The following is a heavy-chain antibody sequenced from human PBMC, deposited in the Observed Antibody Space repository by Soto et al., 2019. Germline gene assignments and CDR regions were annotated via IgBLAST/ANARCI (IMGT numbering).Heavy chain of an antibody. D-gene: IGHD2-8*01. CDR3: DRVGETNGYYYLHY. Sequence: PSETLSLTGAVCGGSISVGGYSWSWIRRPPGKGLEWIGYIYQIGSTYYNPSLKSRVTISLDRSKNQFSLMLNSVTAADTAVYYCDRVGETNGYYYLHYSGQGSRVNVSS. J-gene: IGHJ4*02. CDR1: GGSISVGGYS. V-gene: IGHV4-30-2*01. CDR2: IYQIGST.